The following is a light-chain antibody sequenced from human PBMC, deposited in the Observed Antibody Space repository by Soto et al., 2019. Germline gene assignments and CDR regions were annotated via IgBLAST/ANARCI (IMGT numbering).Light chain of an antibody. V-gene: IGKV3-15*01. CDR3: QQYNNWPRT. CDR2: GAF. J-gene: IGKJ1*01. Sequence: EIVMTQSPATLSVSPGERATLSCRASQSLTYNLAWYQHKPGQAPRLLIYGAFTRATGIPARFIGSGSETEFILTISSLQSEDFAAYYCQQYNNWPRTFGQGTKVEMK. CDR1: QSLTYN.